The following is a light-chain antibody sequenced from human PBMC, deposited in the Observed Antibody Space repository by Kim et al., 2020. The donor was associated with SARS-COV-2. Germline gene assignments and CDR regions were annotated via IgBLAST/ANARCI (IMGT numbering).Light chain of an antibody. Sequence: ASVGDRVTITCRRSQNINKHLDWDHQKPGRAPKLLIYAASALQGGVPSRFSGSGSETDFTLAISSLQPEDFATYFCQQTYISPFTFGPGTKVDIK. CDR3: QQTYISPFT. V-gene: IGKV1-39*01. CDR2: AAS. CDR1: QNINKH. J-gene: IGKJ3*01.